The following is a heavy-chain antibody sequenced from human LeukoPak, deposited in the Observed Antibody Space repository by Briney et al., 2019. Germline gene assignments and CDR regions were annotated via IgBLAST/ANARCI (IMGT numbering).Heavy chain of an antibody. V-gene: IGHV3-7*01. Sequence: GSLRLSCAASGFTFSSYWMSWVRQAPGKGLEWVANIKQDGSEKYYVDSVKGRFTISRDNAKNTLYLQMNSLRAEDTAVYYCARDLVSGSGSYGHWGQGTLVTVSS. J-gene: IGHJ4*02. CDR3: ARDLVSGSGSYGH. D-gene: IGHD3-10*01. CDR2: IKQDGSEK. CDR1: GFTFSSYW.